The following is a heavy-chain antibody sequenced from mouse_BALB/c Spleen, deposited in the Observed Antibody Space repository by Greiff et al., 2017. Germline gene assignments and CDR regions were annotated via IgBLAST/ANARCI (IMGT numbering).Heavy chain of an antibody. Sequence: QVQLQQPGAELVKPGASVKLSCKASGYTFTSYWMHWVKQRPGQGLEWIGEINPSNGRTNYNEKFKSKATLTVDKSSSTAYMQLSSLTSEDSAVYYCASYDGYYGYAMDYWVKEPQSPSPQ. CDR2: INPSNGRT. D-gene: IGHD2-3*01. V-gene: IGHV1S81*02. J-gene: IGHJ4*01. CDR1: GYTFTSYW. CDR3: ASYDGYYGYAMDY.